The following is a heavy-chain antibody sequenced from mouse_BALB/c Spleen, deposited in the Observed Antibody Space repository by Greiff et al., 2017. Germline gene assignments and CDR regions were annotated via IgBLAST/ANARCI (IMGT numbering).Heavy chain of an antibody. D-gene: IGHD2-1*01. Sequence: VQLQQSGAELVRPGVSVKISCKGSGYTFTDYAMHWVKQSHAKSLEWIGVISTYYGDASYNQKFKGKATMTVDKSSSTAYMELARLTSEDSAIYYCARGPYGNYVDYAMDYWGQGTSVTVSS. CDR2: ISTYYGDA. CDR1: GYTFTDYA. J-gene: IGHJ4*01. CDR3: ARGPYGNYVDYAMDY. V-gene: IGHV1S137*01.